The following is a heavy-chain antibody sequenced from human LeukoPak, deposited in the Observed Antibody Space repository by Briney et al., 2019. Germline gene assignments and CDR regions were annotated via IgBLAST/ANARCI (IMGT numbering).Heavy chain of an antibody. V-gene: IGHV3-21*01. CDR1: GFTFSSYS. J-gene: IGHJ4*02. CDR3: ARDSGSYYGPSQY. Sequence: GGSLRLPCAASGFTFSSYSMNWVRQAPGKGLEWVSSISSSSSYIYYADSVKGRFTISRDNAKNSLYLQMNSLRAEDTAVYYCARDSGSYYGPSQYWGQGTLVTVSS. CDR2: ISSSSSYI. D-gene: IGHD1-26*01.